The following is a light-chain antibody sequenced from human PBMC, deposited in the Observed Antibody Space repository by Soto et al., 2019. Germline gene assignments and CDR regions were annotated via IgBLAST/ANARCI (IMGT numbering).Light chain of an antibody. CDR2: DAS. Sequence: EFVFTQYPATLSLSTGERATLACRASQSGSSYLDWYQQKPDQAPRLLIYDASNRATGIPARFIGIGSGTDSTLTICSLEPEDIAVYYCQQRSTWPRLYTFGQGNNLVI. V-gene: IGKV3-11*01. J-gene: IGKJ2*01. CDR3: QQRSTWPRLYT. CDR1: QSGSSY.